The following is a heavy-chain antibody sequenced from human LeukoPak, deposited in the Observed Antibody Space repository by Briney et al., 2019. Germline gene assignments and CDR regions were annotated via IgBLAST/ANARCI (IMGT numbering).Heavy chain of an antibody. CDR2: IIPIFGTA. D-gene: IGHD2-2*02. V-gene: IGHV1-69*13. CDR1: GGTFSSYA. J-gene: IGHJ6*02. Sequence: SVKVSCKASGGTFSSYAISWVRQAPGQGLEWMGGIIPIFGTANYAQKFQGRVTITADESTSTAYMELSSLRSEDTAVYYCARAPRYCSSTSCYSYYGMDVWGQGTTVTVSS. CDR3: ARAPRYCSSTSCYSYYGMDV.